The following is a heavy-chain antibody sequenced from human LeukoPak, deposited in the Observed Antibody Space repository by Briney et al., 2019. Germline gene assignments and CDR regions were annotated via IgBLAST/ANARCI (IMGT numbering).Heavy chain of an antibody. CDR2: IIPMFGST. D-gene: IGHD6-13*01. CDR3: ARAAWDSSSWYRAPHYYYYYGMDV. J-gene: IGHJ6*02. Sequence: ASVKVSCKASGDTFNSYGVSWVRQAPGQGLEWVGGIIPMFGSTNYAQKLQGRVTMTTDTSTSTAYMELRSLRSDDTAVYYCARAAWDSSSWYRAPHYYYYYGMDVWGQGTTVTVSS. V-gene: IGHV1-18*01. CDR1: GDTFNSYG.